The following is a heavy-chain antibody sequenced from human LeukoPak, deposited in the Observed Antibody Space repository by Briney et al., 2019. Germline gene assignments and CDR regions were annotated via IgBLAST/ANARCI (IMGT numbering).Heavy chain of an antibody. D-gene: IGHD3/OR15-3a*01. CDR1: GGSISSGSDY. V-gene: IGHV4-61*02. J-gene: IGHJ5*02. CDR2: VYSSGSA. CDR3: ARDSGFWTFDP. Sequence: SETLSLTCTVSGGSISSGSDYWSWIRQSAGKGLEWIGRVYSSGSANYNPSLKSRLTMAVDTSKNQISLKLTSVTAADTAVYYCARDSGFWTFDPWGQGAWSPSPQ.